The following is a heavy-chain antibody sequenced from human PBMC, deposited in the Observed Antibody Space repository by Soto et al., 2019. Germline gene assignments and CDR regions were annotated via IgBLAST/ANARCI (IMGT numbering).Heavy chain of an antibody. CDR3: ARDGGEDIVVVVAATPLDY. CDR1: GYTFTSYG. J-gene: IGHJ4*02. Sequence: QVQLVQSGAEVKKPGASVKVSCKASGYTFTSYGISWVRQAPGQGLEWMGWISAYNGNTNYAQKLQGRVTMTTDTSTSTAYMELRRLRSDDTAVYYCARDGGEDIVVVVAATPLDYWGQGTLVTVSS. V-gene: IGHV1-18*01. D-gene: IGHD2-15*01. CDR2: ISAYNGNT.